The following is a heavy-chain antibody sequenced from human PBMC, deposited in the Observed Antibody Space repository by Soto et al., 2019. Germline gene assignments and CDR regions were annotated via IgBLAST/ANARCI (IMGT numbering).Heavy chain of an antibody. V-gene: IGHV4-30-2*01. CDR1: GGSISSGGYS. D-gene: IGHD2-21*02. Sequence: QLQLQESGSGLVKPSQTLSLTCAVSGGSISSGGYSWSCIRQPPGKGLAWSVYIYHSGSTYSNPSLKCRFTISVDRSKNQFALKLSSVTSADTAVYYCVRATVVGSYFDYWVQGNLVTVSS. CDR3: VRATVVGSYFDY. CDR2: IYHSGST. J-gene: IGHJ4*02.